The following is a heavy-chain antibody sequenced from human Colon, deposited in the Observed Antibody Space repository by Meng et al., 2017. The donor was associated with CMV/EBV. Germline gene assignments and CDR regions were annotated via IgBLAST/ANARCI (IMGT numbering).Heavy chain of an antibody. Sequence: PETLSLTCTVSGGSISSSSYYWGWVRQPPGQGFEWIGSLYYTGSTYYNPSLGSQVSMSVDTSRNQFSLKVTSVTAADTAVYYCARQGGASPTTGVFWGQGILVTVSS. CDR1: GGSISSSSYY. V-gene: IGHV4-39*01. CDR2: LYYTGST. CDR3: ARQGGASPTTGVF. J-gene: IGHJ4*02. D-gene: IGHD1-26*01.